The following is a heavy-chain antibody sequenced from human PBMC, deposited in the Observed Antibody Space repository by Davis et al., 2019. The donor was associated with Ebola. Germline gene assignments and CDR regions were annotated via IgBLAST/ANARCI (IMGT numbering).Heavy chain of an antibody. D-gene: IGHD3-3*01. CDR2: ISTGGSYI. CDR1: GFSFNSYS. J-gene: IGHJ6*02. V-gene: IGHV3-21*01. Sequence: GGSLRLSCTASGFSFNSYSMNWVRQAPGKGLEWVSSISTGGSYIFYSDSVKGRFTISRDNAKKSLFLQMNRLRDEDTAIYYCAKDSGSLTIFGGTYYYYGMDVWGQGTTVTVSS. CDR3: AKDSGSLTIFGGTYYYYGMDV.